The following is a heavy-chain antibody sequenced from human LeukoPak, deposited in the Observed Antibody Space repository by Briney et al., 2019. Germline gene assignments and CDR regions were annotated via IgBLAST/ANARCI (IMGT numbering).Heavy chain of an antibody. V-gene: IGHV4-4*02. D-gene: IGHD3-10*01. CDR3: ARVNYGSATKEDY. Sequence: SETLSLTCAVSGGSISSSNWWSWVRQPPGKGLEWIGYIYYSGSTYYNPSLKSRVTISVDTSKNQFSLKLSSVTAADTAVYYCARVNYGSATKEDYWGQGTLVTVSS. J-gene: IGHJ4*02. CDR1: GGSISSSNW. CDR2: IYYSGST.